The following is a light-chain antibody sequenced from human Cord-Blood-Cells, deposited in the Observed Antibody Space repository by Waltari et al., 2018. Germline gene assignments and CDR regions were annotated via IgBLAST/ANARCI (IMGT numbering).Light chain of an antibody. Sequence: QSVLTQPPSVSGAPGQRVTISCTGSSSNIGAGYDVHWYQQLPGTAPKLLIYGNSKRPVGVPDRFAGAKFGTSAYGAITGLQAGDEADYYGQSYDSGLSGSVFGGGTKLTVL. CDR1: SSNIGAGYD. J-gene: IGLJ2*01. V-gene: IGLV1-40*01. CDR2: GNS. CDR3: QSYDSGLSGSV.